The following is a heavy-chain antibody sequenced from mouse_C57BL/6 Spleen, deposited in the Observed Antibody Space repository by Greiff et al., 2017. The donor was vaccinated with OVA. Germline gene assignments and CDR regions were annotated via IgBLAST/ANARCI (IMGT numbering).Heavy chain of an antibody. CDR3: ARSGYYGSSYWFAY. J-gene: IGHJ3*01. CDR2: INPNNGGT. V-gene: IGHV1-18*01. Sequence: VQLQQSGPELVKPGASVKIPCKASGYTFTDYNMDWVKQSHGKSLEWIGDINPNNGGTIYNQKFKGKATLTVDKSSSTAYMELRSLTSEDTAVDYCARSGYYGSSYWFAYWGQGTLVTVSA. CDR1: GYTFTDYN. D-gene: IGHD1-1*01.